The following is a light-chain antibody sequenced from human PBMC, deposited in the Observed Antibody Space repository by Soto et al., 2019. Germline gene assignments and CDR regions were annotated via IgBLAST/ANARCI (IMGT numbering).Light chain of an antibody. Sequence: EIVMTQSPATLSVSPGERATLSCRASQSISSNLAWYQQKPGQAPRLLMFRTSSRATGLPARFSGSGSGTEFNLTISSLQSEDFGVYYCHQYGSSSWTFGPGTKVELK. CDR2: RTS. CDR1: QSISSN. CDR3: HQYGSSSWT. J-gene: IGKJ1*01. V-gene: IGKV3-15*01.